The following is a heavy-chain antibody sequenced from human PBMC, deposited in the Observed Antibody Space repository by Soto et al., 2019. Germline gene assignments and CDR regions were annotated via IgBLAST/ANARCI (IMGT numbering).Heavy chain of an antibody. J-gene: IGHJ4*02. CDR1: GGSISSGGYY. CDR3: ASRDPGTSVDY. CDR2: IYYSGST. D-gene: IGHD1-7*01. Sequence: TLSLTCTVSGGSISSGGYYWSWIRQHPGKGLEWIGYIYYSGSTYYNPSLKSRVTISVDTSKNQFSLKLSSVTAADTAVYYCASRDPGTSVDYWGQGTLVTVSS. V-gene: IGHV4-31*03.